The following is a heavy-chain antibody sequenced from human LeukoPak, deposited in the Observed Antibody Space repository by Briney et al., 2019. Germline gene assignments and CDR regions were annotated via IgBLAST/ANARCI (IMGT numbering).Heavy chain of an antibody. V-gene: IGHV4-30-4*01. J-gene: IGHJ6*02. CDR1: GGSISSGDCY. Sequence: PSQTLSLTCTVSGGSISSGDCYWSWIRQPPGKGLEWIGYIYYSGSTYYNPSLKSRVTISVDTSKNQFSLKLSSVTAADTAVYYCASEVLRYFDWLLPAGMDVWGQGTTVTVSS. CDR2: IYYSGST. CDR3: ASEVLRYFDWLLPAGMDV. D-gene: IGHD3-9*01.